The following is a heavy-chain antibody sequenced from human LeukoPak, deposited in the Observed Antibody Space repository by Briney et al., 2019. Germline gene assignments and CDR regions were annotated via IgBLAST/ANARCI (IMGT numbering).Heavy chain of an antibody. D-gene: IGHD6-6*01. J-gene: IGHJ4*02. Sequence: PGGSLRVSCAASGFTFSSYSMNWVRQAPGKGLEWGSSISSSSSYIYYADSVKGRFTISRDNAKNPLYLQMNRLRAEDTAVYYCARDRLYSSSPLEDYWGQGTLVTVS. CDR3: ARDRLYSSSPLEDY. CDR1: GFTFSSYS. CDR2: ISSSSSYI. V-gene: IGHV3-21*01.